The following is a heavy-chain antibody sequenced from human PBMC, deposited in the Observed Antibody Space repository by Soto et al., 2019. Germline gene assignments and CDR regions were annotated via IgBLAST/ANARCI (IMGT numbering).Heavy chain of an antibody. J-gene: IGHJ5*01. CDR2: IYWDDDQ. CDR1: GFSFSINGVA. CDR3: AHKRDVSRGFKS. Sequence: QITLKESGPTLVKPTQTLTLTCTFSGFSFSINGVAVSRIRQPPGQALEWLALIYWDDDQRYKPSLKNRLTISKDTSRNQVVLTMTNMGHVDTATYYCAHKRDVSRGFKSWGQETLVTVSS. V-gene: IGHV2-5*02.